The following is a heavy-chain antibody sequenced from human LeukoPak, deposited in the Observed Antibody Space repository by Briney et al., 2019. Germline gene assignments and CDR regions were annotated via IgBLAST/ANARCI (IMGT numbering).Heavy chain of an antibody. CDR3: ARDGPITIFGVAAFDY. V-gene: IGHV3-48*01. CDR2: ISSSSSTI. D-gene: IGHD3-3*01. Sequence: GGSLRLSCAASGFTLSSYSMNWVRQAPGKGLEWVSYISSSSSTIYYADSVKGRFTISRDNAKNSLYLQMNSLRAEDTAVYYCARDGPITIFGVAAFDYWGQGTLVTVSS. J-gene: IGHJ4*02. CDR1: GFTLSSYS.